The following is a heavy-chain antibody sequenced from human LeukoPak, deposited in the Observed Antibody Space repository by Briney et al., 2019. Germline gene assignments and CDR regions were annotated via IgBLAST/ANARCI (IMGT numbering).Heavy chain of an antibody. Sequence: GGSLRLSCAASGFTFSNLGMHWVRQAPGKGLEWVANIWYDGSQEYYADTVKGRFTISRDISKNTLYLQMNSLRAEDTAVYYCARDLAAARLDFRGQGTLVTVSS. D-gene: IGHD6-6*01. CDR1: GFTFSNLG. CDR2: IWYDGSQE. CDR3: ARDLAAARLDF. J-gene: IGHJ4*02. V-gene: IGHV3-33*01.